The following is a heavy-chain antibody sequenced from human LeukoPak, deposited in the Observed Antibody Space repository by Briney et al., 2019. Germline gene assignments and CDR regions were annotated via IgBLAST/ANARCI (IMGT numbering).Heavy chain of an antibody. J-gene: IGHJ4*02. D-gene: IGHD4-17*01. V-gene: IGHV4-59*01. Sequence: PSETLSLTCTVSRGSISSYYWSWIRQPPGKGLEWIGYISYSGSSNYSPSLKSRVTISVDASKKQFSLKLSSLTAADTAVYYCARGHGDSLFDFWGQGILVTVS. CDR1: RGSISSYY. CDR2: ISYSGSS. CDR3: ARGHGDSLFDF.